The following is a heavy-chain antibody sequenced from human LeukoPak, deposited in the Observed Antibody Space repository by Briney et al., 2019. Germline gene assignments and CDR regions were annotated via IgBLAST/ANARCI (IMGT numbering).Heavy chain of an antibody. CDR3: AKSNTESQTTVGN. D-gene: IGHD1-14*01. CDR2: VWSDGSNG. V-gene: IGHV3-33*06. Sequence: PGGSLRLSCAASGFTFNTYGMHWVRQAPGKGLEWIAVVWSDGSNGFYADSVEGRFTISRDNPKNTLYLQMNSLRAEDTAVYYCAKSNTESQTTVGNWGQGTLVSVSS. J-gene: IGHJ4*02. CDR1: GFTFNTYG.